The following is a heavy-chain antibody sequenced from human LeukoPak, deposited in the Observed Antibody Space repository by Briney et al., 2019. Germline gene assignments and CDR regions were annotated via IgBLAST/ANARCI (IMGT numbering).Heavy chain of an antibody. J-gene: IGHJ3*02. CDR1: GYTFTSYY. V-gene: IGHV1-46*01. D-gene: IGHD3-10*01. CDR2: INPSGGST. Sequence: ASVKVSCKASGYTFTSYYMHWVRQAPGQGLEWMGIINPSGGSTSYAQKFQGRVTMTRDTSTSTVYMELSSLRSEDTAVYYYARDQIGDSWFGESLDAFDIWGQGTMVTVSS. CDR3: ARDQIGDSWFGESLDAFDI.